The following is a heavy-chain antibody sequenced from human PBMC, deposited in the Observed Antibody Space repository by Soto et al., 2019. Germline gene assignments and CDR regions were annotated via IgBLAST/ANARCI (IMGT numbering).Heavy chain of an antibody. CDR3: ACRDCSGTNRYYLAYYYIDI. CDR1: GGSFSSYY. D-gene: IGHD2-2*01. Sequence: SETLSLTCTVSGGSFSSYYWTWIRQSPGKGLEWIGYIYYSGSTDYNPSLRGRLAISIDTSKNQFSLRLNSMTAADTAVYYCACRDCSGTNRYYLAYYYIDIWGKGTMVTVSS. V-gene: IGHV4-59*08. CDR2: IYYSGST. J-gene: IGHJ6*03.